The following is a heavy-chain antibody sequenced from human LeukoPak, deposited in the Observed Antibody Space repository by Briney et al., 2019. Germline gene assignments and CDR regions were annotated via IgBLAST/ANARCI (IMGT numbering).Heavy chain of an antibody. V-gene: IGHV3-30-3*01. CDR1: GFTLSSYA. D-gene: IGHD4-17*01. CDR3: ASSRSDYGDYVFDY. Sequence: PGRSLRLSCAASGFTLSSYAMHWVRQAPGKGLKRVAVISYDGSSKYYADSVKGRFTILRDNSKNTLYLQMNSLRAEDTSVYYCASSRSDYGDYVFDYWGQGTLVTVSS. CDR2: ISYDGSSK. J-gene: IGHJ4*02.